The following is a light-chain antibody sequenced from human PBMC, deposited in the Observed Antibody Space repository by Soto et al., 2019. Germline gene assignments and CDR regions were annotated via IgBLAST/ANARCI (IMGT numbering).Light chain of an antibody. CDR1: QSIGST. J-gene: IGKJ4*01. V-gene: IGKV3-15*01. CDR3: QHDLFLPQS. CDR2: DAS. Sequence: EIVMTQSPATLSVSPGERATLSCRASQSIGSTLAWYQQKPGQTPRLLIYDASTRATGIPARFSGIGSGTEFTLIISSLQSEDCAVYCSQHDLFLPQSFGGGTQVEIK.